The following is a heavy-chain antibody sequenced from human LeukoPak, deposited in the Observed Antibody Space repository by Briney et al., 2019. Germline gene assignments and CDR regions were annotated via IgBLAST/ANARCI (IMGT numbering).Heavy chain of an antibody. V-gene: IGHV3-9*01. CDR3: VKDMSASSGYEFDF. CDR2: ITGNSGVM. J-gene: IGHJ4*02. Sequence: GGSLRLSCAASGFTFDDYSMHWVRQTPGKGLEWVAGITGNSGVMGHADSVKDRFIISRDNAKNSLYLQMNSLRPEDTALYHCVKDMSASSGYEFDFWGQGTLVSVSS. CDR1: GFTFDDYS. D-gene: IGHD5-12*01.